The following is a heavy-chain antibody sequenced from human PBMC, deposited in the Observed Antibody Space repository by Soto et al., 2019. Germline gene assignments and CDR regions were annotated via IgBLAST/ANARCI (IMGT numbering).Heavy chain of an antibody. D-gene: IGHD6-19*01. V-gene: IGHV1-69*13. CDR1: GGTFSSYA. J-gene: IGHJ4*02. Sequence: EASVKVSCKASGGTFSSYAISWVRQAPGQGLEWMGGIIPIFGTANYAQKFQGRVTITADESTSTAYMELSSLRSEDTAVYYCAGTSSGWYNYWGQGTLVTVSS. CDR2: IIPIFGTA. CDR3: AGTSSGWYNY.